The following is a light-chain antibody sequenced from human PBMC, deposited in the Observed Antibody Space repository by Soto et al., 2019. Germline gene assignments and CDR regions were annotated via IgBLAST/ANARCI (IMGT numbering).Light chain of an antibody. CDR3: QSADSSGTYVV. CDR1: ALPKQY. CDR2: KDN. J-gene: IGLJ2*01. V-gene: IGLV3-25*03. Sequence: YELTQPPSVSVSPGQTARITCSGDALPKQYAYWYQRKPGQAPVLVIYKDNERPSGIPERFSGSSSGTTVTLTISGVQAEDEADYYCQSADSSGTYVVFGGGTKVTVL.